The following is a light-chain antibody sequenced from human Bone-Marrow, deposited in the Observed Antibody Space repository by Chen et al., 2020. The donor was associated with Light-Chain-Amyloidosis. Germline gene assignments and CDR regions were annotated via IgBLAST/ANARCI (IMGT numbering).Light chain of an antibody. CDR3: QVWDRSSDLPV. V-gene: IGLV3-21*02. CDR2: DDS. J-gene: IGLJ3*02. Sequence: SYVLTQPSSLSVAPGQTATIACGGNNIGSTSVHWYQKTPGQAPLLVVYDDSDRPSGIPERLSGSNAGNTAILTISMVEAGDEADYYCQVWDRSSDLPVFGGGTKLTVL. CDR1: NIGSTS.